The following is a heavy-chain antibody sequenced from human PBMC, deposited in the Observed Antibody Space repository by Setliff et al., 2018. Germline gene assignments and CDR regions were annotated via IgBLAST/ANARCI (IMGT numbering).Heavy chain of an antibody. CDR1: GYTFTSYD. CDR3: ARLYYDYVWGIYSLYYYYGMDV. Sequence: ASVKVSCKASGYTFTSYDINWVRQATGQGLEWMGWMNPNSGNTGYAQKFQGRVTMTRNTSISTAYMELSSLRSEDTAVYYCARLYYDYVWGIYSLYYYYGMDVWGQGTTVTVSS. V-gene: IGHV1-8*02. CDR2: MNPNSGNT. J-gene: IGHJ6*02. D-gene: IGHD3-16*01.